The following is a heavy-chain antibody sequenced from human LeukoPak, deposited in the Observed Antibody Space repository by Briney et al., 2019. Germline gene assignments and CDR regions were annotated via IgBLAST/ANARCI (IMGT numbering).Heavy chain of an antibody. CDR2: ISSNGGKT. CDR1: GFTFSRDY. V-gene: IGHV3-64*01. D-gene: IGHD3-3*01. CDR3: ARDTNREQDI. Sequence: PGGSLRLSCAASGFTFSRDYMHWVRQAPGKGLEYVSAISSNGGKTHYTNSVKGRFTISRDNSKNTVYLQMGILSTEDTAVYYCARDTNREQDIWGQGTTVTVSS. J-gene: IGHJ6*02.